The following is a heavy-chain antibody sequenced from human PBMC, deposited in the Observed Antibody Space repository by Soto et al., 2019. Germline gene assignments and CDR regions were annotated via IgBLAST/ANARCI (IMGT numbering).Heavy chain of an antibody. D-gene: IGHD3-10*01. CDR2: ISTDGSRT. V-gene: IGHV3-74*01. CDR1: GFTFSGYW. CDR3: AREVVLGSGAWFDS. J-gene: IGHJ5*01. Sequence: PWGSLRLSCAASGFTFSGYWMYWVRQGPGKGLVWVSRISTDGSRTTYADSVKGRFTISRDNAKNTLYVQMNSLRDEDTAVYYCAREVVLGSGAWFDSWGQGTPVTVSS.